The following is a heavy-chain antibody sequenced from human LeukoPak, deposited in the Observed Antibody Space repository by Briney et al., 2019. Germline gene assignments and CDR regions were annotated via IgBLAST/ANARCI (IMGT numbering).Heavy chain of an antibody. CDR2: ISGSGGST. Sequence: GGSLRLSCAASGFTFSSYAMSWVRQAPGEGLEWVSAISGSGGSTYYADSVKGRFTISRDNSKNTLYLQMNSLRAEDTAVYYCAKWGIFIAAAGTVLDAFDIWGQGTMVTVSS. D-gene: IGHD6-13*01. CDR3: AKWGIFIAAAGTVLDAFDI. V-gene: IGHV3-23*01. J-gene: IGHJ3*02. CDR1: GFTFSSYA.